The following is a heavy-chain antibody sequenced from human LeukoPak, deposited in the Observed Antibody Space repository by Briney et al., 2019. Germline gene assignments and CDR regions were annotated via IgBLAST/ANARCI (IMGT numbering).Heavy chain of an antibody. Sequence: PGGSLRLSCAASGFSFSSYSVHWVRQAPGKGLEWVALISYDGSNRYYSDSVKGRSTISRDNSKSALYLQPNSLRVEDTAVYYCARVGRMWQPLGYYFDYWGQGTLVTVSS. V-gene: IGHV3-30*01. D-gene: IGHD5-12*01. CDR1: GFSFSSYS. CDR3: ARVGRMWQPLGYYFDY. CDR2: ISYDGSNR. J-gene: IGHJ4*02.